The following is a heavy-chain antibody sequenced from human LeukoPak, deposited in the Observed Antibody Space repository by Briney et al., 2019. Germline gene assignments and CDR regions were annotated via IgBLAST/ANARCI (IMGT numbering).Heavy chain of an antibody. CDR2: VYSTGST. J-gene: IGHJ4*02. Sequence: SETLSLTCTVSGGSISSYYWSWIRQPAGKGLEWIGRVYSTGSTNYNPSLKSRVTTSVDKSKNQLSLKLTSATAADTAVYYCATDQEFYFDYWGQGTLVTVSS. CDR1: GGSISSYY. V-gene: IGHV4-4*07. CDR3: ATDQEFYFDY.